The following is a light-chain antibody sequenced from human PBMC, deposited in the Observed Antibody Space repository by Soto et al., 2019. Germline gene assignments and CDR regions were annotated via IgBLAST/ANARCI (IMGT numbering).Light chain of an antibody. V-gene: IGLV2-14*03. CDR2: EVA. CDR1: SSDVGGYNF. J-gene: IGLJ1*01. Sequence: QSALTQTASVSGSPGQSITMSCTGTSSDVGGYNFVSWYQQHPGKAPKLIVHEVANRPSGVSDRFSGSKTGNTASLTISGLQAEDEAAYYCFSHRSGNSHVFGTGTKVTVL. CDR3: FSHRSGNSHV.